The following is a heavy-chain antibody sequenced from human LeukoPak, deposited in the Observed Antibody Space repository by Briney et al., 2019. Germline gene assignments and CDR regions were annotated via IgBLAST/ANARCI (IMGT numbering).Heavy chain of an antibody. D-gene: IGHD6-13*01. CDR2: MYYSGTT. V-gene: IGHV4-39*07. J-gene: IGHJ6*02. Sequence: PSETLSLTCTVSGGYISTNSYYWGWVRQPPGKGLEWIGSMYYSGTTYYNPSLKSRVTISVDTSKNQFSLKLSTVTAADTAVYYCARDSGIAAAQYYYGMDVWGQGTTVTVSS. CDR1: GGYISTNSYY. CDR3: ARDSGIAAAQYYYGMDV.